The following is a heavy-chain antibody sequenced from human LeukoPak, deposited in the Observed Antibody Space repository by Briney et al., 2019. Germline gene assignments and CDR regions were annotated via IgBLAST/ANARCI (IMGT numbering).Heavy chain of an antibody. CDR2: IIPIFGTA. CDR1: GGTFSSYA. V-gene: IGHV1-69*13. Sequence: SVKVSCKASGGTFSSYAISWVRQAPGQGLEWMGGIIPIFGTANYAQKFQGRVTITVDESTSTAYMELSSLRSEDTAVYYCARGGYSYGSKFYDSSGYHDYWGQGTLVTVSS. D-gene: IGHD3-22*01. CDR3: ARGGYSYGSKFYDSSGYHDY. J-gene: IGHJ4*02.